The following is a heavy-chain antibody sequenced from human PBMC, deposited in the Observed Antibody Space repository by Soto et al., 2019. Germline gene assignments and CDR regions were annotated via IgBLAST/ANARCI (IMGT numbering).Heavy chain of an antibody. Sequence: SGPTLVNPTQTLTLTCTFSGFSLSTSGMCVSWIRQPPGKALEWLALIYWDDDKRYSPSLKSRLTITKDTSKNQVVLTMTNMDPVDTATYYCAHRRWTGAAADYFDYWGQGTLVTVSS. D-gene: IGHD6-13*01. V-gene: IGHV2-5*08. CDR2: IYWDDDK. CDR1: GFSLSTSGMC. J-gene: IGHJ4*02. CDR3: AHRRWTGAAADYFDY.